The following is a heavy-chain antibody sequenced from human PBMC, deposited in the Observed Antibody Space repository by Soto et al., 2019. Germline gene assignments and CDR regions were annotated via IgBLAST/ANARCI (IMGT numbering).Heavy chain of an antibody. Sequence: EVQLLESGGGLVQPGGSLRLSCAASGFTFSSYAMSWVRQAPGKGLEWVSAISGSGGSTYYADSVKGRFTISRDNSKNSLYLQMNSLRAEDTAVYYCVRDSPSDIRFDYWGQGTLVTVSS. D-gene: IGHD2-21*02. CDR3: VRDSPSDIRFDY. CDR1: GFTFSSYA. J-gene: IGHJ4*02. CDR2: ISGSGGST. V-gene: IGHV3-23*01.